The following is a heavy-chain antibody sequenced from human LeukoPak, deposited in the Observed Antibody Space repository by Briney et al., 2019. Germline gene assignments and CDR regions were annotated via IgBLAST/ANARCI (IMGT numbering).Heavy chain of an antibody. D-gene: IGHD3-10*01. J-gene: IGHJ4*02. CDR2: INHSGST. V-gene: IGHV4-34*01. CDR1: DGSFSGSY. CDR3: ARGSLWFGERGLDY. Sequence: KASETLSLTCAVSDGSFSGSYWSWIRQPQGKGLEWIGEINHSGSTNYNPSLVSRLTISVDASNNQFSLKLNSVTAADTAVYYCARGSLWFGERGLDYWGQGTLVTVSS.